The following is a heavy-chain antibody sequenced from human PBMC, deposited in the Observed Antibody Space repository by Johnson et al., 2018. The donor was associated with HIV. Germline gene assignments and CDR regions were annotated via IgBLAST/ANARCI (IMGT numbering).Heavy chain of an antibody. V-gene: IGHV3-53*01. CDR2: IYSGGST. J-gene: IGHJ3*02. CDR3: ARGEQWSLLGAFDI. Sequence: VQLVESGGGLIQPGGSLRLSCAASGFTVSHNYMSWVRQAPGEGLEWVSVIYSGGSTYYADSVKGRFTISRDNSKNTLYLQMNSLRAEDTAVYYCARGEQWSLLGAFDIWGQGIMVTVSS. CDR1: GFTVSHNY. D-gene: IGHD6-19*01.